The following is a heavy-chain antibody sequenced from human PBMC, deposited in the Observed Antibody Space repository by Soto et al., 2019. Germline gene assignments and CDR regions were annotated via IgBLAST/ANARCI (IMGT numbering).Heavy chain of an antibody. D-gene: IGHD5-12*01. Sequence: QVQLVESGGGVVQPGRSLRLSCAASGFTFSSYAMHWVRQAPGKGLEWVAVISYDGSNKYYADSVKGRFTISRDNSKNTLYLQMKSLRAEDTAVYYCARDSGEYRGYGYGMDVWGQGTTVTVSS. J-gene: IGHJ6*02. CDR3: ARDSGEYRGYGYGMDV. CDR2: ISYDGSNK. V-gene: IGHV3-30-3*01. CDR1: GFTFSSYA.